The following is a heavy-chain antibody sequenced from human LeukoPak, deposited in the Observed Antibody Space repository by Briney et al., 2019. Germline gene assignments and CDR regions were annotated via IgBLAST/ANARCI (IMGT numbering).Heavy chain of an antibody. J-gene: IGHJ4*02. Sequence: ASVKVSCKASGGTFSSYAISWVRQAPGQGLEWMGIINPSGGSTSYAQKFQGRVTMTRDMSTSTVYMELSSLRSEDTAVYYCARGVATLFWGISSGWYDYFDYWGQGTLVTVSS. V-gene: IGHV1-46*01. D-gene: IGHD6-19*01. CDR3: ARGVATLFWGISSGWYDYFDY. CDR1: GGTFSSYA. CDR2: INPSGGST.